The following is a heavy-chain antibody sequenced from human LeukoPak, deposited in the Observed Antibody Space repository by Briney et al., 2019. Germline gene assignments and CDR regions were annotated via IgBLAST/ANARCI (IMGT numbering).Heavy chain of an antibody. J-gene: IGHJ4*02. CDR2: INSDGSST. CDR1: GFTFSSYW. D-gene: IGHD6-13*01. Sequence: GGSLRLSCAASGFTFSSYWMHWVRQAPGKGLVWVSRINSDGSSTSYADSVKGRFTISRDNAKNSLYLQMNSLRAEDTAVYYCARALPSSAGTLFDYWGQGTLVTVSS. CDR3: ARALPSSAGTLFDY. V-gene: IGHV3-74*01.